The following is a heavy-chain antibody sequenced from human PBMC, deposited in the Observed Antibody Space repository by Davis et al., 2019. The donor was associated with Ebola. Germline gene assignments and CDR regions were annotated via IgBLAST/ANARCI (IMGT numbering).Heavy chain of an antibody. CDR3: AERGGSV. J-gene: IGHJ1*01. Sequence: PSETLSLTCTVSGVSISRHYWSWIRQPPGKRLEWIGSIYYTGSAYYNSSLYSRLTISVDPSKNQFSLKLNSVNAADTAMYFCAERGGSVWGQGTLVTVSS. CDR1: GVSISRHY. CDR2: IYYTGSA. D-gene: IGHD3-16*01. V-gene: IGHV4-59*11.